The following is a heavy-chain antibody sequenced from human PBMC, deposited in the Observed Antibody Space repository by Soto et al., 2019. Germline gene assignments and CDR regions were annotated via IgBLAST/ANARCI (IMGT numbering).Heavy chain of an antibody. CDR1: GFTFSNYG. V-gene: IGHV3-33*05. D-gene: IGHD1-1*01. J-gene: IGHJ3*02. Sequence: QLQLVESGGGVVQPGRSLRLSCAASGFTFSNYGMHWVRQAPGKGLDWVAAVSYDGSNKYYEDSVKGRFTISRDNSKNTLYLQMNDLRDEDTAVYYCARGTGSMVHLSTLDIWGQGTMVTVSS. CDR3: ARGTGSMVHLSTLDI. CDR2: VSYDGSNK.